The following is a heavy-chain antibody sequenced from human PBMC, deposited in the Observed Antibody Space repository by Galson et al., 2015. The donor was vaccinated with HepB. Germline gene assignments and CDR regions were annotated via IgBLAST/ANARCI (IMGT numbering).Heavy chain of an antibody. Sequence: SLRLSCAASGSTFSSFVISWVRQAPGKGLEWVSTVSGSGSSTYYADSVKGRFTISRDNSKNTMYLQMNSLRVEDTALYYCAKGLKTISPRGVFDIWGQGTMVAVSS. CDR2: VSGSGSST. CDR3: AKGLKTISPRGVFDI. V-gene: IGHV3-23*01. CDR1: GSTFSSFV. D-gene: IGHD2-8*01. J-gene: IGHJ3*02.